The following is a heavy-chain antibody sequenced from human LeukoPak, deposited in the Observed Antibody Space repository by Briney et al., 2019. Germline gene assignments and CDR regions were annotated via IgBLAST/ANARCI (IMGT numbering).Heavy chain of an antibody. CDR3: ARDSQSSGWYNNAFDI. Sequence: PGGSLTLACAASGFTFSTYSMNWVRQAPGKGLEWVSSISSSSNYIYYADSVKGRFTISRDNAKNSLYLQMNSLRAEDTAVYYCARDSQSSGWYNNAFDIWGQGTMVTVSS. V-gene: IGHV3-21*01. D-gene: IGHD6-19*01. J-gene: IGHJ3*02. CDR1: GFTFSTYS. CDR2: ISSSSNYI.